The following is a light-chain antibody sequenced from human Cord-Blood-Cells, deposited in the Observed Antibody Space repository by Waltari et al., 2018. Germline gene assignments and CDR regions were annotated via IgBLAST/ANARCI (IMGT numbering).Light chain of an antibody. V-gene: IGLV2-23*03. CDR3: CSYAGSSTFVV. CDR2: EGS. CDR1: SSDVGSYNL. Sequence: QSALTQPASVSGSPGQSITISCTGTSSDVGSYNLVSWYQQHPGKAPKLMIYEGSKRPSGVSKRFSGAKAGNTASLTISGLQAEDEADYCCSYAGSSTFVVFGGGTKLTVL. J-gene: IGLJ2*01.